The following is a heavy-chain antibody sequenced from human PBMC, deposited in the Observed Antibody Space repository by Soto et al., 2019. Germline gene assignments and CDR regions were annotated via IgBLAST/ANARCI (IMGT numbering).Heavy chain of an antibody. CDR2: IYYSGST. CDR1: GGSISSGGYY. V-gene: IGHV4-31*03. CDR3: ARDYDFWSGSDHALYGMDV. Sequence: SETLSLTCTVSGGSISSGGYYWSWIRQHPGKGLEWIGYIYYSGSTYYNPSLKSRVTISVDTSKNQFSLKLSSVTAADTAVYYCARDYDFWSGSDHALYGMDVRGQGTTVTVSS. D-gene: IGHD3-3*01. J-gene: IGHJ6*02.